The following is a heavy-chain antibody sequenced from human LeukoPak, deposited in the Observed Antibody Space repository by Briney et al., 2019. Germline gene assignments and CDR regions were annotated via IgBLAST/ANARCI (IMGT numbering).Heavy chain of an antibody. Sequence: GGSLRLSCAASGFTFSDYYMSWIRQAPEKGLEWVSYISSSGSTIYYADSVKGRFTISRDNAKNSLYLQMNSLRAEDTAVYYCARDGSSYYYYYMDVWGKGTTVTVSS. CDR1: GFTFSDYY. D-gene: IGHD6-19*01. V-gene: IGHV3-11*01. CDR3: ARDGSSYYYYYMDV. J-gene: IGHJ6*03. CDR2: ISSSGSTI.